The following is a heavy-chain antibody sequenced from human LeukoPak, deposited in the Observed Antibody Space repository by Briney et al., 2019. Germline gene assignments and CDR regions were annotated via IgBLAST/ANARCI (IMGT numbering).Heavy chain of an antibody. J-gene: IGHJ5*02. D-gene: IGHD6-19*01. CDR3: ARDGPYSSGWYRWFDP. CDR1: GYTFTSYG. CDR2: ISGYNGNT. V-gene: IGHV1-18*01. Sequence: GASVKVSCKASGYTFTSYGISWVRQAPGQGLEWMGWISGYNGNTNYAQNLQGRVTMTTDTSTSTAYMELRSLRSDDTAVYYCARDGPYSSGWYRWFDPWGQGTLVTVSS.